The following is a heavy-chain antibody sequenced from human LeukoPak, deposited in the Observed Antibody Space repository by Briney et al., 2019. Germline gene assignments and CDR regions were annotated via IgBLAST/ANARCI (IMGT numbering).Heavy chain of an antibody. CDR3: ARGRDGYNSGAPLDC. Sequence: GGSLRLSCAASGFTFDDYAMHWVRQAPGKGLEWVSGISWNSGSIGYADSVKGRFTISRDNAKNSLYLQMDSLRTEDTALYYCARGRDGYNSGAPLDCWGQGTLVTVSS. V-gene: IGHV3-9*01. CDR1: GFTFDDYA. D-gene: IGHD5-24*01. CDR2: ISWNSGSI. J-gene: IGHJ4*02.